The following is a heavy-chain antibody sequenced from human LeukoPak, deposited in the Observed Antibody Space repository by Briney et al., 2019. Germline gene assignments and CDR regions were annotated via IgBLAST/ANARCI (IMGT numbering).Heavy chain of an antibody. CDR3: ARVMVRGVPALGY. CDR1: GFTFSSCW. D-gene: IGHD3-10*01. CDR2: INSDGSST. V-gene: IGHV3-74*01. J-gene: IGHJ4*02. Sequence: PGRSLRLSCAASGFTFSSCWMHWVRQAPGKGLVWVSRINSDGSSTTYADSVKGRFTISRDNAKNTLYLQMNSLRAEDTAVYYCARVMVRGVPALGYWGQGTLVTVSS.